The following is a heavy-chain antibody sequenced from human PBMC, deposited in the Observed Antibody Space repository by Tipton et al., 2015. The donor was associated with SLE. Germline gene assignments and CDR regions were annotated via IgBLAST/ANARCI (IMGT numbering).Heavy chain of an antibody. CDR2: INHSGST. V-gene: IGHV4-34*01. Sequence: GLVKPSETLSLTCSVSGASISSHYWSWIRQPPGKGLEWIGEINHSGSTNYNASLKSRVTISVDTSKNQFSLKVSSVTAADTAVYYCARLHGSSSTEDWGQGTLVTVSS. CDR3: ARLHGSSSTED. D-gene: IGHD6-13*01. J-gene: IGHJ4*02. CDR1: GASISSHY.